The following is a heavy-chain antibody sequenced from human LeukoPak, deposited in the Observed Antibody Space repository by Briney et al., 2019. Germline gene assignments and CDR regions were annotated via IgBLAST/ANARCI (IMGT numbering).Heavy chain of an antibody. Sequence: PSETLSLTCTVSGGSISSSSYYWGWIRQPPGKGLEWIGSIYYSGSTYYNPSLKSRVTISVDTSKNQFSLKLSSVTAADTAMYYCVTYSGSYSSVDSWGQGTLVTVSS. D-gene: IGHD1-26*01. J-gene: IGHJ4*02. CDR2: IYYSGST. V-gene: IGHV4-39*07. CDR1: GGSISSSSYY. CDR3: VTYSGSYSSVDS.